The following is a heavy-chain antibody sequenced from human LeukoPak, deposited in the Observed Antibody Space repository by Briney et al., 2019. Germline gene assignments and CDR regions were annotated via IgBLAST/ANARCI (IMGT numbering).Heavy chain of an antibody. V-gene: IGHV4-34*01. D-gene: IGHD3-10*01. CDR2: INHSGST. Sequence: SETLSLTCAVYGGSFSGYYWSWIRQPPGKGLEWIGEINHSGSTNYNPSLKSLVTISVDTSKNKSSLKLSSVTAADTAVYYCARGRTTMVRGVTVPPYYYYGMDVWGQGTTVTVSS. CDR1: GGSFSGYY. CDR3: ARGRTTMVRGVTVPPYYYYGMDV. J-gene: IGHJ6*02.